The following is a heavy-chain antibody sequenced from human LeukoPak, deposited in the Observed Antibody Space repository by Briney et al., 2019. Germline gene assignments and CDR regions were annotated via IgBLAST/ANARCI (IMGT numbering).Heavy chain of an antibody. CDR1: GFTFSSSA. CDR3: AKLSRSGSYIDY. V-gene: IGHV3-23*01. J-gene: IGHJ4*02. Sequence: GGSLRLSCVASGFTFSSSAMTWVRQAPGKGLEWVSSFSGNGGDKYYADSVKGRFTISRDNSKNTLYLQMNSLRAEDTAVYYCAKLSRSGSYIDYWGQGTLVTVSS. D-gene: IGHD1-26*01. CDR2: FSGNGGDK.